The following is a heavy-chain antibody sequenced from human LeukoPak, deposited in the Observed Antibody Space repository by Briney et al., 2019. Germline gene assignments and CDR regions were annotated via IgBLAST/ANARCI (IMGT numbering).Heavy chain of an antibody. J-gene: IGHJ2*01. V-gene: IGHV4-34*01. Sequence: PSETLSLTCAVFGGSFSGRYWSWVRQPPGKGLEWIGQIHHSGGTSDSSSLRSRGTMSVDTSKNQFSLNLNSVSAADTAVYFCAQHGEFYFDIWGRGTLLTVSS. D-gene: IGHD4-17*01. CDR3: AQHGEFYFDI. CDR1: GGSFSGRY. CDR2: IHHSGGT.